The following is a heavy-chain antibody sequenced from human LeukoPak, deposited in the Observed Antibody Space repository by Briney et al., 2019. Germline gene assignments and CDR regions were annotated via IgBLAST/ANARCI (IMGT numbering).Heavy chain of an antibody. Sequence: PSETLSLTCTVSGGSVNPHYWSWIRQTPGKGLEWIGYISYSGSTNYNPSLRGRVTISVDTSKNQFSLKLSSVTAADTAVYYCAREWEPAASDAFDIWGQGTMVTVSS. J-gene: IGHJ3*02. CDR2: ISYSGST. CDR3: AREWEPAASDAFDI. D-gene: IGHD2-2*01. V-gene: IGHV4-59*02. CDR1: GGSVNPHY.